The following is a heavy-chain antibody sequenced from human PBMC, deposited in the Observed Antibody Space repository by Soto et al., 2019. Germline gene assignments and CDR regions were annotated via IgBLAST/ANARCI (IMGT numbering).Heavy chain of an antibody. V-gene: IGHV3-23*01. CDR3: AKDPSSGFAMENYFDY. D-gene: IGHD3-10*01. CDR2: IRGSSTST. CDR1: AFTCSSYA. J-gene: IGHJ4*02. Sequence: GGSLRLSCAASAFTCSSYAMSSVRQAPRNRLEWVSAIRGSSTSTYYADSVKGRFTISRDNSKNTLYLQMNSLRAGDTAVYYCAKDPSSGFAMENYFDYWGQGTLVTVSS.